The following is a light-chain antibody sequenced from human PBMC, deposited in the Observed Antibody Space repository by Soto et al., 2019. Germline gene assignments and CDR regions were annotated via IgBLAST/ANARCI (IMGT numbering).Light chain of an antibody. J-gene: IGLJ1*01. CDR3: SSYTAGGTI. V-gene: IGLV2-14*01. CDR1: SGDVGGYYY. CDR2: EVS. Sequence: QSALTQPASVSGSPGQSITISCTGTSGDVGGYYYVSWYQQLPGKAPKLMISEVSNRPSGFSNRFSGSKSGNTASLTISGLQAEDEADYYCSSYTAGGTIFGTGTKGTVL.